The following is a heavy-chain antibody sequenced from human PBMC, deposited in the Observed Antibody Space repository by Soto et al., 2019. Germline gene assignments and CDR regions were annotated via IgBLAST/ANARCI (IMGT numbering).Heavy chain of an antibody. Sequence: RGSLRLSCAASEFTFSSYWISWVRQAPGKGLEWVANIKQDGSEKYYVDSVKGRFTISRDNAKNSLYLQMNSLRAEDTAVYYCAREVPYDFWSGYYVQGYFGYWGQGTLVTLSS. CDR2: IKQDGSEK. V-gene: IGHV3-7*01. D-gene: IGHD3-3*01. J-gene: IGHJ4*02. CDR3: AREVPYDFWSGYYVQGYFGY. CDR1: EFTFSSYW.